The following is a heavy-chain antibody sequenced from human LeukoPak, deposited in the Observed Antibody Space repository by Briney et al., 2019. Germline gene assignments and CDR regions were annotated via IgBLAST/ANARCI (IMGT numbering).Heavy chain of an antibody. V-gene: IGHV3-23*01. CDR3: AKIRARGGVIAPFDS. D-gene: IGHD2-21*01. Sequence: PGGSLRLSCAASGITFSSYAMNWVRQAPGKGLEWVSGISGSGGSTYSADSVKGRFTISRDNSKNTLYLQMNSLRAEDTAVYYCAKIRARGGVIAPFDSWGQGTLVTVSS. CDR1: GITFSSYA. CDR2: ISGSGGST. J-gene: IGHJ5*01.